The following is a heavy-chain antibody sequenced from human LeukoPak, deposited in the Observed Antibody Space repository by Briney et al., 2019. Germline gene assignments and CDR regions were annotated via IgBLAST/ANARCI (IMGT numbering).Heavy chain of an antibody. J-gene: IGHJ3*02. CDR2: IYSGGST. D-gene: IGHD1-7*01. CDR1: GFTVSNNY. Sequence: GGSLRLSCAASGFTVSNNYMSWVRQAPGKGLEWVSLIYSGGSTYYADSVKGRFTISRDNSKNTLYLQMNSLRAEDTAVYYCARGGTGVHWKYGPTDAFDIWGLGTMVTVSS. CDR3: ARGGTGVHWKYGPTDAFDI. V-gene: IGHV3-53*01.